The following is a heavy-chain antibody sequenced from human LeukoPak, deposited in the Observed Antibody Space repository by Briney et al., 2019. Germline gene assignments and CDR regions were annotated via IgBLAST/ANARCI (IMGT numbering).Heavy chain of an antibody. J-gene: IGHJ6*03. CDR3: AKFGRGGYGIYYYYYMDV. V-gene: IGHV3-23*01. CDR2: ISGSGGST. Sequence: VGSLRLSCAASGFTFSSYGMSWVRQAPGKGLEWVSAISGSGGSTYYADSVKGRFTISRDNSKNTLYLQMNSLRAEDTAVYYCAKFGRGGYGIYYYYYMDVWGKGTTVTISS. D-gene: IGHD5-18*01. CDR1: GFTFSSYG.